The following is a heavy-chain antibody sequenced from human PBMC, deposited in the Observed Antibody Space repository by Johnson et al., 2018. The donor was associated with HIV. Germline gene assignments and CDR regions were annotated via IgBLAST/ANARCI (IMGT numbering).Heavy chain of an antibody. CDR3: ARGENYYDRSGYRVDAFDI. CDR2: ISSSGSTI. J-gene: IGHJ3*02. V-gene: IGHV3-11*04. Sequence: QVQLVESGGGVVQPGGSLRLSCAASGFTFSDYYMSWIRQAPGKGLEWVSYISSSGSTIYYADSVKGRFTISRDNAKNSLYLQMNSLRAEDMAVYYCARGENYYDRSGYRVDAFDIWGQGTMVTVSS. D-gene: IGHD3-22*01. CDR1: GFTFSDYY.